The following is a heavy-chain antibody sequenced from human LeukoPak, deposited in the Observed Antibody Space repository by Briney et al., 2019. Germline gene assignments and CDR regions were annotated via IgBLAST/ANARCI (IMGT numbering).Heavy chain of an antibody. J-gene: IGHJ3*02. CDR3: ARLTTVRAPVPNAFDI. CDR2: IYHSGST. D-gene: IGHD4-11*01. CDR1: GGSISSSNW. Sequence: PSETLSLTCAVSGGSISSSNWLSWVRQPPGKGLEWVWEIYHSGSTNYNPSLKSQVTILLDTSKNQFSLKLSAVTAADTAVYYCARLTTVRAPVPNAFDIWGQGTMVTVSS. V-gene: IGHV4-4*02.